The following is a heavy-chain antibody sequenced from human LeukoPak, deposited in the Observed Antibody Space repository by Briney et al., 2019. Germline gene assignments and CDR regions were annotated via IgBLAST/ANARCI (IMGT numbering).Heavy chain of an antibody. D-gene: IGHD3-3*01. J-gene: IGHJ4*02. CDR1: GGSISSYY. V-gene: IGHV4-59*12. CDR3: ARVNPSYYDFWSGYYTGIANFDY. Sequence: SETLSLTCTVSGGSISSYYWSWIRQPPGKGLEWIGYIYYSGSTNYNPSLKSRVTISVDTSKNQFSLKLSSVTAADTAVYYCARVNPSYYDFWSGYYTGIANFDYWGQGTLVTVSS. CDR2: IYYSGST.